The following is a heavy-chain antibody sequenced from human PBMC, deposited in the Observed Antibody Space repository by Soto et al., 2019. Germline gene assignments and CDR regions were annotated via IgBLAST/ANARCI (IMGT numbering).Heavy chain of an antibody. V-gene: IGHV1-69*13. Sequence: SVKVSCKASGGTFSSYAISWVRQAPGQGLEWMGGIIPIFGTANYAQKFQGRVTITADESTSTAYMELSSLRSEDTAVYYCARASRGRYDFWSGYYTGINYYYGMDVWGQGTTVTVSS. D-gene: IGHD3-3*01. CDR3: ARASRGRYDFWSGYYTGINYYYGMDV. CDR2: IIPIFGTA. CDR1: GGTFSSYA. J-gene: IGHJ6*02.